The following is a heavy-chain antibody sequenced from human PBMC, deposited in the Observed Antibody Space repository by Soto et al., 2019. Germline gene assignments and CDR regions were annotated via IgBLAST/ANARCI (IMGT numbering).Heavy chain of an antibody. J-gene: IGHJ4*02. CDR3: ARENGSGSYYDKNFDY. V-gene: IGHV4-61*01. CDR1: GGSVSSGSYY. CDR2: IYYSGST. Sequence: SETLSLTCTVSGGSVSSGSYYWSWIRQPPGKGLEWIGYIYYSGSTNYNPSLKSRVTISVDTSKNQFSLKLSSVTAADTAVYYCARENGSGSYYDKNFDYWGQGTLVTVSS. D-gene: IGHD3-10*01.